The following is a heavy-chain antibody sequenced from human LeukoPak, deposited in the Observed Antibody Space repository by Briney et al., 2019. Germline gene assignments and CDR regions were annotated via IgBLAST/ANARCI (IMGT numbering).Heavy chain of an antibody. J-gene: IGHJ3*02. CDR2: IRSDGST. CDR1: GFTVSSNY. D-gene: IGHD1-26*01. V-gene: IGHV3-53*01. CDR3: AREMYSGMYNDAFDI. Sequence: GGSLRLSCTASGFTVSSNYMSWVRQAPGKGLEWVSVIRSDGSTNHADSVRGRFTISRDNSKNTLYLQMNNLRAEDTAMYYCAREMYSGMYNDAFDIWGQGTKVTVSS.